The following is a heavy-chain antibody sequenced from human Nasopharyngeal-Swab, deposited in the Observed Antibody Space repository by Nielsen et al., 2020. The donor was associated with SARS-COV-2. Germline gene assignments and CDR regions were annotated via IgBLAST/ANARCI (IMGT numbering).Heavy chain of an antibody. D-gene: IGHD2/OR15-2a*01. Sequence: ASVKVSCKASGYTFTDYYIYWVRQAPGQGLEWMGWINPQSDGTKYARNSQGWVTLTTDTSINTAYMELSSLRSDDTAVYFCARGSEVTLHSAYHNYMDVWGKGTTVTVSS. CDR1: GYTFTDYY. V-gene: IGHV1-2*04. CDR2: INPQSDGT. CDR3: ARGSEVTLHSAYHNYMDV. J-gene: IGHJ6*03.